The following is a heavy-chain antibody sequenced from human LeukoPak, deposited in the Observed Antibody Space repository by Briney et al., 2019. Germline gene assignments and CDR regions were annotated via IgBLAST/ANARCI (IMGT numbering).Heavy chain of an antibody. D-gene: IGHD4-23*01. V-gene: IGHV1-8*01. CDR1: GYTLTSYD. CDR2: INPNSGNT. CDR3: ATLTASPDYGGNSTPLYYFDY. J-gene: IGHJ4*02. Sequence: ASVKVSCKASGYTLTSYDINWVRQATGQALEWMGWINPNSGNTGYAQKFQGRGTMTRNTSISTAYMELSSLRSEDTAVYYCATLTASPDYGGNSTPLYYFDYWGQGTLVTVSS.